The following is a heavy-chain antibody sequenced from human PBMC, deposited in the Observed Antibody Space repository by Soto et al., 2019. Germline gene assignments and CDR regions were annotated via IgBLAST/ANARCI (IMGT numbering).Heavy chain of an antibody. J-gene: IGHJ6*02. CDR1: GGSFSGYY. V-gene: IGHV4-34*01. CDR2: INHSGST. CDR3: ARGGSSGSTVTTRRTLRRNYGMDV. D-gene: IGHD4-17*01. Sequence: SETLSLTCAVYGGSFSGYYWSWIRQPPGKGLEWIGEINHSGSTNYNPSLKSRVTISVDTSKNQFSLKLSSVTAADTAVYYCARGGSSGSTVTTRRTLRRNYGMDVWGQGTTVTVSS.